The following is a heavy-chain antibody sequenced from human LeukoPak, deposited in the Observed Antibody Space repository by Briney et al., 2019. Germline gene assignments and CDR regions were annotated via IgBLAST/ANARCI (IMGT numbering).Heavy chain of an antibody. Sequence: SETLSLTCTVSGGSISSYYWSWIRQPPGKGLEWIGYIYYSGSTNYNPSLKSRVTISVDTSKNQFSLKLSSVTAADTAVYYCARAGYNWNDKRFDYWGQGTLVTVSS. CDR1: GGSISSYY. CDR2: IYYSGST. D-gene: IGHD1-20*01. J-gene: IGHJ4*02. V-gene: IGHV4-59*12. CDR3: ARAGYNWNDKRFDY.